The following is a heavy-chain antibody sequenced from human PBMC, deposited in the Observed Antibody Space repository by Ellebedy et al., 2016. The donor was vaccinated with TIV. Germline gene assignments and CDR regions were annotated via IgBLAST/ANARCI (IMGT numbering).Heavy chain of an antibody. J-gene: IGHJ4*02. CDR3: AKDQVTFFGVLFHY. CDR1: GFTFSSYA. Sequence: GGSLRLPCAASGFTFSSYAMSWVRQAPGKGLEWVSAIRAGGVNTDYADSVKGRFTISRDNSKNTLYLEMNSLRVEDSAIYYCAKDQVTFFGVLFHYWGQGTLVTVSS. CDR2: IRAGGVNT. V-gene: IGHV3-23*01. D-gene: IGHD3-3*01.